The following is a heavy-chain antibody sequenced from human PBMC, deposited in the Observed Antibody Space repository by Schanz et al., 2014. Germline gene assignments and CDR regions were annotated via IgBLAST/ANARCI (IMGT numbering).Heavy chain of an antibody. D-gene: IGHD3-9*01. CDR2: ISGRGGRT. V-gene: IGHV3-23*04. CDR1: GFTFSNHA. J-gene: IGHJ5*02. Sequence: VQLVESGGGLVKPGGSLRLSCETSGFTFSNHAMSWVRQAPGKGLEWVSAISGRGGRTYYADSVKGRFTIARDNSKNTLYLQMNSLKPDDAGVYYCANLDGVSISTFSWGPGTLVTVSS. CDR3: ANLDGVSISTFS.